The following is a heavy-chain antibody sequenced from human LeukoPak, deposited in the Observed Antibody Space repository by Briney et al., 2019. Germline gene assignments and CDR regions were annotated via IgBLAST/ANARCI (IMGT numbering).Heavy chain of an antibody. Sequence: ASVKVSCKASGYTFTSYGISWVRQAPGQGLEWMGWISAYNGNTNYAQKLQGRVTMTTDTSTSTAYMELRSLRSDDTAVYYCVRDRCGGSCYHPYYYYGMDVWGQGTTVTVSS. CDR3: VRDRCGGSCYHPYYYYGMDV. CDR2: ISAYNGNT. D-gene: IGHD2-15*01. CDR1: GYTFTSYG. J-gene: IGHJ6*02. V-gene: IGHV1-18*01.